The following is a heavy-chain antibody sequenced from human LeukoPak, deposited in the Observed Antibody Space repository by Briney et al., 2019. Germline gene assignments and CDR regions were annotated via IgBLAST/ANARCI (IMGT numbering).Heavy chain of an antibody. CDR1: GGSFSGYY. V-gene: IGHV4-34*01. Sequence: SETLSLTCAVYGGSFSGYYWGWIRQPPGKGLEWIGSFYYSGSTYYNPSLKSRVTISGDTSKNQFSLKVSSVTAADTAVYYCARGYYDFWSGSIGVVRLGYYYYYMDVWGKGTTVTVSS. D-gene: IGHD3-3*01. CDR2: FYYSGST. J-gene: IGHJ6*03. CDR3: ARGYYDFWSGSIGVVRLGYYYYYMDV.